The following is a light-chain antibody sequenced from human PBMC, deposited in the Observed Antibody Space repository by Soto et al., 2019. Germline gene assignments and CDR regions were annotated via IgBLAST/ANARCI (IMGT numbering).Light chain of an antibody. CDR3: HQYDITLAT. V-gene: IGKV3-20*01. Sequence: LSLSPGESATLSCRASQCVSGSDLAWYQQKPGQAPRLLISGVSNRATGTPDRFSGSGSGTDFTLTISSLEPEDFAVFYCHQYDITLATFGPGTQ. CDR2: GVS. J-gene: IGKJ1*01. CDR1: QCVSGSD.